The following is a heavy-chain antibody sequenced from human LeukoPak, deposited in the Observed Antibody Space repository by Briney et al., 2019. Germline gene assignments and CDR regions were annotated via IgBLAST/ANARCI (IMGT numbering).Heavy chain of an antibody. D-gene: IGHD3-10*01. J-gene: IGHJ4*02. CDR3: AREGLVQGGYFDY. Sequence: PGGSLRLSCAASGFTFSSYGMHWVRQAPGKGLEWVAVIWYDGSNKYYADSVKGRFTISRDNSKNTLYLQMNSLRAEDTAVYYCAREGLVQGGYFDYWGQGTLVTVSS. CDR1: GFTFSSYG. V-gene: IGHV3-33*01. CDR2: IWYDGSNK.